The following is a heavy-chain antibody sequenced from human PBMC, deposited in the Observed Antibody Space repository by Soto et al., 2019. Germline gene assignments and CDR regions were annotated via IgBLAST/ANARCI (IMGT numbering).Heavy chain of an antibody. CDR2: IYYSGST. CDR1: GVSISSDDYY. D-gene: IGHD4-17*01. Sequence: SETLSLTCNVSGVSISSDDYYWRWIRQPPGKGLEWIGYIYYSGSTYYNPSLKSRVTISVDTSKNQFSLKLSSVTAADTAVYYCARVDYGGNFDYWGQGTLVTVSS. V-gene: IGHV4-30-4*01. J-gene: IGHJ4*02. CDR3: ARVDYGGNFDY.